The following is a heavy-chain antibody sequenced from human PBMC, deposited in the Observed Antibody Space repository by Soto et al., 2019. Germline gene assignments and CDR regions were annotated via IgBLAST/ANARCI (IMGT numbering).Heavy chain of an antibody. D-gene: IGHD3-3*01. Sequence: PSETLSLTCTVSGGSICSYYWSWIRQPPGKGLEWIGYIYYSGSTNYNPSLKSRVTISVDTSKNQFSLKLSSVTAADTAVYYCARGITIFGVALFDYWGQGTLVTVSS. CDR1: GGSICSYY. J-gene: IGHJ4*02. V-gene: IGHV4-59*01. CDR3: ARGITIFGVALFDY. CDR2: IYYSGST.